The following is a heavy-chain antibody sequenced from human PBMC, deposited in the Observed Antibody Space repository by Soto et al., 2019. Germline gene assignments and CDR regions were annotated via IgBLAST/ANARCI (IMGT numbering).Heavy chain of an antibody. Sequence: PSETLSLTCAVSSDSVSSSNWWNWVRQPPGKGLEWIGEIYHSGSTNYNPSLKSRVTISVDKSKNQFSLNLSSVTAADTAVYYCAGRGTTNWFDPWGQGTLVKSPQ. D-gene: IGHD1-1*01. CDR1: SDSVSSSNW. CDR3: AGRGTTNWFDP. CDR2: IYHSGST. V-gene: IGHV4-4*02. J-gene: IGHJ5*02.